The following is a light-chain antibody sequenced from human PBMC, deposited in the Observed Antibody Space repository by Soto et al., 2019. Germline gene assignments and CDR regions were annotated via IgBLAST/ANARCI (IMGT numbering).Light chain of an antibody. Sequence: EIVMAQSPATLSVSPGERVTLSCRASQSVSSNLAWYQQTVGQAPRLLIYVASTRATGIPARFSGSGSGTEFTLTISSLQSEDFAVYYCQQYNKWPLTFGGGTKVEIK. J-gene: IGKJ4*01. CDR1: QSVSSN. CDR2: VAS. CDR3: QQYNKWPLT. V-gene: IGKV3-15*01.